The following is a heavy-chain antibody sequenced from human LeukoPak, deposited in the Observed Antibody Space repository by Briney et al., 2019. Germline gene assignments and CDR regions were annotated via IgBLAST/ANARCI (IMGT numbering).Heavy chain of an antibody. CDR1: GFTFSSYS. J-gene: IGHJ4*02. Sequence: GGSLRLSCAASGFTFSSYSMNWVRQAPGKGLEWVSSISSSSSSYIYYADSVKGRFTISRDNAKNSLYLQMNSLRAEDTAVYYCARAMYYYDSSGTFDYWGQGTLVTVSS. CDR3: ARAMYYYDSSGTFDY. V-gene: IGHV3-21*01. D-gene: IGHD3-22*01. CDR2: ISSSSSSYI.